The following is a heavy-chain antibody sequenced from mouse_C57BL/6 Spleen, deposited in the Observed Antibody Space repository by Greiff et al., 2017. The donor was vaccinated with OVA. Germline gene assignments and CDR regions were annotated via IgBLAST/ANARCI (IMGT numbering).Heavy chain of an antibody. CDR1: GYAFSSYW. J-gene: IGHJ1*03. CDR2: IYPGDGDT. D-gene: IGHD1-1*02. CDR3: ARFRGNYGYFDV. Sequence: QVQLQQSGAELVKPGASVKISCKASGYAFSSYWMNWVKQRPGKGLEWIGQIYPGDGDTNYNGKFKGKATLTADKSSSTAYMQLSSLTSEDSAVYFCARFRGNYGYFDVWGTGTTVTVSS. V-gene: IGHV1-80*01.